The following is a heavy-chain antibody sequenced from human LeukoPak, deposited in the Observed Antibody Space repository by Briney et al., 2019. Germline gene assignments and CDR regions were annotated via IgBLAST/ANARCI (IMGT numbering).Heavy chain of an antibody. CDR3: ARGFIDILTGYYWHNWFDP. V-gene: IGHV1-2*02. CDR1: EYTFTGYY. CDR2: INPNSGGT. D-gene: IGHD3-9*01. J-gene: IGHJ5*02. Sequence: VKVSCKASEYTFTGYYMHWVRQAPGQGLEWMGWINPNSGGTNYAQKFQGRVTMTRDTSISTAYMELSRLRSDDTAVYYCARGFIDILTGYYWHNWFDPWGQGTLVTVSS.